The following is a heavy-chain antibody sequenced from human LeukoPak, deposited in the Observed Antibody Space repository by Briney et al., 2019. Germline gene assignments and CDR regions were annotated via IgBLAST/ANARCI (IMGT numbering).Heavy chain of an antibody. J-gene: IGHJ5*02. CDR1: GYMFTAYH. CDR3: ARVLSSGSSRGWFDP. V-gene: IGHV1-2*02. CDR2: INPKNGAT. D-gene: IGHD5-12*01. Sequence: ASVKVSCKASGYMFTAYHLHWVRQAPGQGLEWMGWINPKNGATNYEEKFQGRLSMSRGTSISTVYMELSRLRFDDTGVYYCARVLSSGSSRGWFDPWGQGTLVTVSS.